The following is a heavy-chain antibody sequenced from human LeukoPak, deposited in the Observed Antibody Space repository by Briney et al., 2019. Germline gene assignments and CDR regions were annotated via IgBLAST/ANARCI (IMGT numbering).Heavy chain of an antibody. D-gene: IGHD3-3*01. CDR3: ARDAGWRSRLERFDP. CDR1: GFTFCEYY. V-gene: IGHV3-11*01. CDR2: ISSSGSPI. Sequence: GVSLSLSCAVSGFTFCEYYVSWIRQAPGRGLEWVSYISSSGSPIYYADPVKGRFHIYRDNDKNSLYVQMNNLRAEDTAVYYCARDAGWRSRLERFDPWGQGTLVTVSS. J-gene: IGHJ5*02.